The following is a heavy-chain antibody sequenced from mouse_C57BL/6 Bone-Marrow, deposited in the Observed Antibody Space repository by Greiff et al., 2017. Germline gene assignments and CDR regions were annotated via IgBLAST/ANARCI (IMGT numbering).Heavy chain of an antibody. D-gene: IGHD3-3*01. CDR3: AREGGTRRAMDY. V-gene: IGHV3-6*01. CDR1: GYSITSGYY. Sequence: EVKLVESGPGLVKPSQSLSLTCSVTGYSITSGYYWNWIRQFPGNKLEWMGYISYDGSNNYNPSLKNRISITRDTSKNQFFLKLNSVTTEDTATYYCAREGGTRRAMDYWGQGTSVTVSS. J-gene: IGHJ4*01. CDR2: ISYDGSN.